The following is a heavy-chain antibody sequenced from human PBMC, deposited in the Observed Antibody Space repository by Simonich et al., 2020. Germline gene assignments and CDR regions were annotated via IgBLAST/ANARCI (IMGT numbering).Heavy chain of an antibody. CDR3: ARHAGFAFDI. CDR1: GGSISSSSYY. J-gene: IGHJ3*02. D-gene: IGHD6-13*01. Sequence: QLQLQESGPGLVKPSETLSITCTVSGGSISSSSYYWGWIRQTPGKGLGWIASIYYIGSTYYNPSLKSRVTISVDTSKNQFSLKLSSVTAADTAVYYCARHAGFAFDIWGQGTMVTVSS. CDR2: IYYIGST. V-gene: IGHV4-39*01.